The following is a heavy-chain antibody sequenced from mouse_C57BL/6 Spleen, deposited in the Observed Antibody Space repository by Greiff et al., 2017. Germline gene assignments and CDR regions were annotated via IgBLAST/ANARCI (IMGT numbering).Heavy chain of an antibody. CDR1: GYTFTSYW. CDR3: ASTVTTGGYFEV. CDR2: IAPSDSYT. D-gene: IGHD2-2*01. Sequence: QVQLQQPGAELVKPGASVTLSCKASGYTFTSYWMQWVKQRPGQGLEWIGEIAPSDSYTNSNQKFKGKATLTVDTSSSTAYMQLSSLTSEDSAVYYCASTVTTGGYFEVWGTGTTVTVST. V-gene: IGHV1-50*01. J-gene: IGHJ1*03.